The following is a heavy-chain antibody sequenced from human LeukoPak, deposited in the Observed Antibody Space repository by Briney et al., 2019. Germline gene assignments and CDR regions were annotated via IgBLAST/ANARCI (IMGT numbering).Heavy chain of an antibody. Sequence: GGSLRLSCAASGFTFSNYGMHWVRQAPGKGLEWVAVISYDGSNKYSADSVKGRFTISRDNFKNTLYLHMNSLRAEDTAVYYCASVWRALGYTIDYWGQGTQVAVSS. J-gene: IGHJ4*02. CDR2: ISYDGSNK. CDR3: ASVWRALGYTIDY. D-gene: IGHD5-18*01. CDR1: GFTFSNYG. V-gene: IGHV3-30*03.